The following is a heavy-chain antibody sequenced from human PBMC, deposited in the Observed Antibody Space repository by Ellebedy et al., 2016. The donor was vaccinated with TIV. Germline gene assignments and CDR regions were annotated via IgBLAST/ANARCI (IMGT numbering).Heavy chain of an antibody. V-gene: IGHV5-51*01. CDR2: IYPGDGET. D-gene: IGHD3-16*01. Sequence: GGSLRLXXQGSGYRFTRYWIGWVRQMPGKGLEWMGIIYPGDGETKYSPSFEGQVTISADKSITTAYLQWSSLKASDTAMYYCARVWGGRLHIWGQGTMVIVSS. CDR3: ARVWGGRLHI. CDR1: GYRFTRYW. J-gene: IGHJ3*02.